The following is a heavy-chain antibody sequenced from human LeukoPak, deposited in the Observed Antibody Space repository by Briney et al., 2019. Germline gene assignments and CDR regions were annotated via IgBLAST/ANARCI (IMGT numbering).Heavy chain of an antibody. CDR1: GFTFGDYG. V-gene: IGHV3-23*01. Sequence: GGSLRLSCTTSGFTFGDYGLIWVRQAPGKGLEWVSAISGSGRSTYYADSVKGRFTISRDNSKNTLYLQMNSLRAEDTAVYYCARVSRGYYCSSTSCPRDYWGQGTLVTVSS. CDR2: ISGSGRST. J-gene: IGHJ4*02. D-gene: IGHD2-2*01. CDR3: ARVSRGYYCSSTSCPRDY.